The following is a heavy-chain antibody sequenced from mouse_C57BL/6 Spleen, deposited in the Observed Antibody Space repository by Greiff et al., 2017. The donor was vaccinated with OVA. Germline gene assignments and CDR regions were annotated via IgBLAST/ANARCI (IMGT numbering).Heavy chain of an antibody. CDR2: IRNKANGYTT. Sequence: EVQVVESGGGLVQPGGSLSLSCAASGFTFTDYYMSWVRQPPGKALEWLGFIRNKANGYTTEYSASVKGRFTISRDNSQCSLYLHMHALMAEDSATFYCARFRGYGSGLDYWGQGTTLTVSS. V-gene: IGHV7-3*01. CDR1: GFTFTDYY. J-gene: IGHJ2*01. CDR3: ARFRGYGSGLDY. D-gene: IGHD1-1*01.